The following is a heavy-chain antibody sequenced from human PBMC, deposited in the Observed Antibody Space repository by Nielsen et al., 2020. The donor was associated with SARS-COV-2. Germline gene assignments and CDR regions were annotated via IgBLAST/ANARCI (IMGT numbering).Heavy chain of an antibody. J-gene: IGHJ6*02. CDR1: GGSISSGGYY. D-gene: IGHD3-10*01. CDR3: ARVSESGSYSRFCMDV. Sequence: SETLSLTCTVSGGSISSGGYYWSWIRQHPGKGLEWIGYIYYSGSTYYNPSLKSRVTISVDTSKNQFSLKLSSVTAADTAVYYCARVSESGSYSRFCMDVWGQGTTVTVSS. CDR2: IYYSGST. V-gene: IGHV4-31*03.